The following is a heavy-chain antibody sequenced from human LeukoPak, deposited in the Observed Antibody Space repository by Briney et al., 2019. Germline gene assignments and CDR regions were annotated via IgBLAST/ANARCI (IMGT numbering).Heavy chain of an antibody. Sequence: PGRSLRLSCAASGFTFSIYAMHWVRQAPGKGLEWVAVKSYDGSNKYYADSVKGRFTISRDNSKNTLYLQMNSVRAEDTAVYYCARDQGYCSSTSCWSWFDPWGQGTLVTVSS. J-gene: IGHJ5*02. V-gene: IGHV3-30*04. CDR1: GFTFSIYA. CDR3: ARDQGYCSSTSCWSWFDP. CDR2: KSYDGSNK. D-gene: IGHD2-2*01.